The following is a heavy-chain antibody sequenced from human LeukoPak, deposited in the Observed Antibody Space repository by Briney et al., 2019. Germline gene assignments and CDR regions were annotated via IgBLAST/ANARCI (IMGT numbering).Heavy chain of an antibody. CDR1: GESFSKYY. D-gene: IGHD3-9*01. Sequence: PSETLSLTCAVYGESFSKYYWSWIRQPPGKGLEWIGEINHSGNTNYNPSLKSRVTISVDTSKNQFSLKMSSVTAADTAAYHCARVYYDYSLYKGGYYWYHFGMDVWGQGATVTVSS. CDR3: ARVYYDYSLYKGGYYWYHFGMDV. V-gene: IGHV4-34*01. CDR2: INHSGNT. J-gene: IGHJ6*02.